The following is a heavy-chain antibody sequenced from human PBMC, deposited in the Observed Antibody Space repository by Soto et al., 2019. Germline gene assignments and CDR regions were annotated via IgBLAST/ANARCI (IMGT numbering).Heavy chain of an antibody. D-gene: IGHD2-2*01. CDR2: IWFDGSKE. J-gene: IGHJ5*01. CDR1: GFTFSSYG. Sequence: QVALVESGGGVVQPGGSLRLACAASGFTFSSYGMHWFRQAPGKGLEWVAVIWFDGSKEFYAASVEGRFTISRDNSKNMVDLEMNSPRDVDTAVYYCARAVPAAKGWFDSWGQGTLVTVSS. V-gene: IGHV3-33*01. CDR3: ARAVPAAKGWFDS.